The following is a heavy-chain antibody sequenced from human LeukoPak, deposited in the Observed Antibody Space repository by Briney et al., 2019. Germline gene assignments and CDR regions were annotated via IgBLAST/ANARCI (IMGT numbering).Heavy chain of an antibody. J-gene: IGHJ4*02. CDR2: ISSKGGSA. CDR3: ATEKDHTGYNSGWYDY. Sequence: GGSLRLSCAASGFTFSSYAMHWVRQAPGKGLEYVSAISSKGGSAYYANSVKGRFSISRDNSKNTLYLQMGSLRAEDMAVYYCATEKDHTGYNSGWYDYWGQGTLVTVSS. CDR1: GFTFSSYA. D-gene: IGHD6-19*01. V-gene: IGHV3-64*01.